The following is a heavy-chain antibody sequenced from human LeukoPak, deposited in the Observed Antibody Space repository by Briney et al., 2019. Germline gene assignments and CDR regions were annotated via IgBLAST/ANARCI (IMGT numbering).Heavy chain of an antibody. CDR1: GGTFSNYF. D-gene: IGHD2-2*01. CDR3: ARGRYCSTTTCYSARRYFDF. Sequence: SETLSLTCAVSGGTFSNYFWTWIRQPPGKGLEWIAEINDSGSTNSNSSLRSRVAISLDTSKNQFSLRLTSVTAADTAVYYCARGRYCSTTTCYSARRYFDFWGQGTLVTVSS. J-gene: IGHJ4*02. CDR2: INDSGST. V-gene: IGHV4-34*01.